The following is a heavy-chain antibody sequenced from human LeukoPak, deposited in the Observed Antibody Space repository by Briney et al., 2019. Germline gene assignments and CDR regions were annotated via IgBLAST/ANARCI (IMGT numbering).Heavy chain of an antibody. V-gene: IGHV4-59*01. CDR3: AREGVGDGYRLSAFDI. CDR2: IYYSGST. Sequence: PSETLSLTCTVSRGSFSSYYWSWIRQPPGKGLEWIGYIYYSGSTNYNPSLKSRVTISVDTSKNQFSLKLSSVTAADTAVYYCAREGVGDGYRLSAFDIWGQGTMVTVSS. D-gene: IGHD5-24*01. CDR1: RGSFSSYY. J-gene: IGHJ3*02.